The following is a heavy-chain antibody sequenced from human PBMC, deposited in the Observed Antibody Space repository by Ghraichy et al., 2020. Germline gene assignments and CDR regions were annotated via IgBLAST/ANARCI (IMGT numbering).Heavy chain of an antibody. CDR1: GFSFSDYS. D-gene: IGHD6-13*01. CDR3: ARLPLPRRAAVGDWYFDR. Sequence: GGSLSLSCEGSGFSFSDYSMIWVRLTPRKALDWVSYITGSSITIFYTDSVKGRFPISRDNAKNSRYMQMNSLRAEDTAVYYCARLPLPRRAAVGDWYFDRWGRGTLVTVSS. CDR2: ITGSSITI. J-gene: IGHJ2*01. V-gene: IGHV3-48*01.